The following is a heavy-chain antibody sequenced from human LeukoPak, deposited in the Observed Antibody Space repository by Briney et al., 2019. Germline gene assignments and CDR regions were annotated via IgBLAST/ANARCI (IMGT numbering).Heavy chain of an antibody. V-gene: IGHV3-11*04. Sequence: PGGSLRLSCAASGFTFSDYYMSWIRQAPGKGLEWVSYISSSGSTIYYADSVKGRFTISRDNAKNSLYLQMNSLRAEDTAVYYCARDAGRGYYGSSGYYYAFDYWGQGTLVTVSS. D-gene: IGHD3-22*01. CDR1: GFTFSDYY. CDR3: ARDAGRGYYGSSGYYYAFDY. CDR2: ISSSGSTI. J-gene: IGHJ4*02.